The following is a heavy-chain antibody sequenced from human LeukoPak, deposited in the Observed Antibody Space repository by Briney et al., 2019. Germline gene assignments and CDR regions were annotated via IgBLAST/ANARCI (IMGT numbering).Heavy chain of an antibody. V-gene: IGHV3-30*18. D-gene: IGHD6-13*01. CDR3: AKDVAAADSLRPDPYYYMDV. CDR1: GFTFSSYG. Sequence: GGSLRLSCEASGFTFSSYGMHWVRQAPGKGLQWVAVILYGGSNKYYADSVKGRFTISRDNSKNTLYLQMNSLRAEDTAVYYCAKDVAAADSLRPDPYYYMDVWGKGTTVTVSS. J-gene: IGHJ6*03. CDR2: ILYGGSNK.